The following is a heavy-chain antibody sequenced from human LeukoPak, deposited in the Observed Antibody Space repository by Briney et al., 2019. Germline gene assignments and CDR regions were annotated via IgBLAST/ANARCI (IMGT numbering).Heavy chain of an antibody. Sequence: GESLKISCKVSGYSFTNYWIGWVRQMPGKGLEGMGIIYPDDSDTKYSPSFQGQVTISADKSISTAYLQWSSLKASDTAMYYCARSGRLGYCSGGSCFRWDYWGQGTLVTVSS. CDR3: ARSGRLGYCSGGSCFRWDY. J-gene: IGHJ4*02. CDR2: IYPDDSDT. V-gene: IGHV5-51*01. CDR1: GYSFTNYW. D-gene: IGHD2-15*01.